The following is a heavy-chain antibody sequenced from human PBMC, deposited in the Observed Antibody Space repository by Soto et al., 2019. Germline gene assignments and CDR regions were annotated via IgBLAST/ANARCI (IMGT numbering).Heavy chain of an antibody. CDR3: ARGVAARPWFYYYYGMDV. J-gene: IGHJ6*02. Sequence: PSETLSLTCAVYGGSFSGYYWSWIRQPPGKGLEWIGEINHSGSTNYNPSLKSRVTISVDTSKNQFSLKLSSETAADTAVYYCARGVAARPWFYYYYGMDVWGQGTTVTVSS. CDR1: GGSFSGYY. V-gene: IGHV4-34*01. D-gene: IGHD6-6*01. CDR2: INHSGST.